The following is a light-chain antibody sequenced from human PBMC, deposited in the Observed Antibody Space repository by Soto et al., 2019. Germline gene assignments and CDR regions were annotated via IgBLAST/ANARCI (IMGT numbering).Light chain of an antibody. J-gene: IGKJ5*01. V-gene: IGKV3D-20*02. CDR1: QSVSNNY. CDR2: GAS. Sequence: EIVLTQSPGTLSLSPGERATLSCRASQSVSNNYLAWYQQKPGQAPRLLIYGASTRATGIPARFSGSGFGADFTLTISSLGPEDSAVYYCQQRHMWPITFGQGTRLEIK. CDR3: QQRHMWPIT.